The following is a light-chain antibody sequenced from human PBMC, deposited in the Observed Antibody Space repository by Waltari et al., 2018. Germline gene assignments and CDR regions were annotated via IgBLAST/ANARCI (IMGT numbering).Light chain of an antibody. V-gene: IGKV4-1*01. J-gene: IGKJ1*01. CDR3: QQYCNAPRT. CDR2: LAS. CDR1: QSVLQRNNNHY. Sequence: DIVMTQSPDSLAVSLGERATINCTSSQSVLQRNNNHYLGWYQQKPGQPHKLLIYLASARESWVPDRFSGSGSGTHFTLTISSLQAEDVAVYYCQQYCNAPRTFGQGTKVEIK.